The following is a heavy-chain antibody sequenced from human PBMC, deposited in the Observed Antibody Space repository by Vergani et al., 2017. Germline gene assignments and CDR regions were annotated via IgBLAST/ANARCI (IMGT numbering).Heavy chain of an antibody. CDR3: AKGIAAAGRRVRDPLDY. J-gene: IGHJ4*02. V-gene: IGHV3-30*18. D-gene: IGHD6-13*01. CDR2: ISYDGSNK. Sequence: QVQLVESGGGVVQPGRSLRLSCAASGFTFSSYGMHWVRQAPGKGLEWVAVISYDGSNKYYADSVKGRFTISRDNSKNTLYLQMNSLRAEDTAVYYCAKGIAAAGRRVRDPLDYWGQGTLVTVSS. CDR1: GFTFSSYG.